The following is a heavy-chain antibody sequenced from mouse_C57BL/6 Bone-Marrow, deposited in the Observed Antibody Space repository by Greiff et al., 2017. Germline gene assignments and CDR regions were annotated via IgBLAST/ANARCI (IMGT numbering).Heavy chain of an antibody. CDR2: IYPRSGNT. J-gene: IGHJ3*01. CDR1: GYTFTSYG. CDR3: AILDGNYFAWFAY. Sequence: QVQLQQSGAELARPGASVKLSCKASGYTFTSYGISWVKQRTGQGLEWIGEIYPRSGNTYYNEKFKGKATLTADKSYSTAYMELRSLTSEDSAVYFCAILDGNYFAWFAYWGQGTLVTVSA. D-gene: IGHD2-1*01. V-gene: IGHV1-81*01.